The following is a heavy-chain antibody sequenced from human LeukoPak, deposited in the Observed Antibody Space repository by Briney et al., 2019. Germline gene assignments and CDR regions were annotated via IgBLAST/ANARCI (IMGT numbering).Heavy chain of an antibody. V-gene: IGHV3-33*01. CDR2: IWHDGSNE. J-gene: IGHJ6*01. CDR1: GFILSNYG. D-gene: IGHD2-15*01. Sequence: PGGSLRLSCAAYGFILSNYGMHWVRQAPGKGLEWVAVIWHDGSNEYYADFVKGRFTISRDISKNTLYLQMNTLRAEDTALYFCARDLGCSGGTCYSSYYGMDVWGQGTTVTVSS. CDR3: ARDLGCSGGTCYSSYYGMDV.